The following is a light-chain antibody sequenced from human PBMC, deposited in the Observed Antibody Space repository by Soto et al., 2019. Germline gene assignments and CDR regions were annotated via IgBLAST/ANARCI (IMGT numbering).Light chain of an antibody. CDR1: QGISSF. V-gene: IGKV1-27*01. Sequence: DIQMTQSPSSLSASVGDRVTVTCRASQGISSFLAWYQQKPGKVPKLLIYAASTLQPGVPSRFSGSGYGTDFTLTISSLQPEDVATYYCQKYDSAPSLTFDGGTKVEIK. J-gene: IGKJ4*01. CDR2: AAS. CDR3: QKYDSAPSLT.